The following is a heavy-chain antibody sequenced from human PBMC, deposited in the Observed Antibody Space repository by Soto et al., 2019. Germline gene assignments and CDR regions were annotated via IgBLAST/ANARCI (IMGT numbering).Heavy chain of an antibody. V-gene: IGHV1-8*02. J-gene: IGHJ2*01. CDR2: MNPNSGNT. D-gene: IGHD3-10*01. Sequence: ASVKVSCKASGGTFSSYAISWVRQAPGQGLEWMGWMNPNSGNTGYAQKFQGRVTMTRNTSISTAYMELSSLRSEDTAVYYCARPRSKGIWFGGLDFDLWGRGTLVTVSS. CDR3: ARPRSKGIWFGGLDFDL. CDR1: GGTFSSYA.